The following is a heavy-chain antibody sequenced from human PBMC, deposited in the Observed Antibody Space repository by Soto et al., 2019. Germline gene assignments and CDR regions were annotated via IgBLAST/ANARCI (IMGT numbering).Heavy chain of an antibody. J-gene: IGHJ4*02. CDR1: GGSISSGGYY. D-gene: IGHD1-26*01. Sequence: QVQLQESGPGLVKPSQTLSLTCTVSGGSISSGGYYWSWIRQHPGKGLEWIGYIYYSGSTYYNPSLKSRVTISVDTSKNQFSLKLSSVTAADTAVYYCARVWAGFLSGTSDSAGYWGQGTLVTVSS. CDR3: ARVWAGFLSGTSDSAGY. V-gene: IGHV4-31*03. CDR2: IYYSGST.